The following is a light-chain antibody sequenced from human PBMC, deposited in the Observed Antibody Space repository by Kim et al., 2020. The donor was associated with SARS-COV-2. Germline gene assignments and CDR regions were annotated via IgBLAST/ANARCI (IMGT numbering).Light chain of an antibody. J-gene: IGLJ2*01. CDR2: NVS. Sequence: GQSITISCTGSTTDIGSYNYVSWYQQHPGQAPKLLISNVSIRPSGVSTRFSASKSGNTASLTISGLQPEDEANFYCSSYTSGNTVIFGGGTQLTVL. CDR3: SSYTSGNTVI. V-gene: IGLV2-14*03. CDR1: TTDIGSYNY.